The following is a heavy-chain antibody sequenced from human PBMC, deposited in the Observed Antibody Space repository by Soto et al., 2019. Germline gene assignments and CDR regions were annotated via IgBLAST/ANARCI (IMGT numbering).Heavy chain of an antibody. CDR1: GGTFSSYT. CDR2: IIPIIGIA. J-gene: IGHJ5*02. D-gene: IGHD6-19*01. V-gene: IGHV1-69*02. Sequence: QVQLVQSGAEVKKPGSSVKVSCKASGGTFSSYTISWVRQAPGQGLEWMGRIIPIIGIANYAQKFQGRVTITADKSTSTAYMELSSLRSEDTAVYYCASASRGYSSGCAWFDPWGQGTLVTVSS. CDR3: ASASRGYSSGCAWFDP.